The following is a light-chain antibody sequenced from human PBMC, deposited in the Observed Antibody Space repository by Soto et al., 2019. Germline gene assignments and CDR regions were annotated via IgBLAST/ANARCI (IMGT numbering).Light chain of an antibody. V-gene: IGKV3-11*01. CDR3: QQRSNWPT. Sequence: EIVLTQSPATLSLSPGERATLSCRASQSVSTYLAWYQQKPGQAPRLLIYDASIRATGIPARFSGSGSATDFTLTISSLEPEDFAIYYCQQRSNWPTFGQGTRVEVK. J-gene: IGKJ1*01. CDR1: QSVSTY. CDR2: DAS.